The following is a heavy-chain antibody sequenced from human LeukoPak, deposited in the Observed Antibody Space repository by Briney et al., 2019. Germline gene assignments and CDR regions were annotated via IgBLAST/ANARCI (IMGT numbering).Heavy chain of an antibody. CDR3: ARALLRPWFDP. CDR2: ISYSGST. Sequence: PETLSLTCTVSGGSISNYYWSWIRQPPGKGLEWIGYISYSGSTNYNPSLKSRVTISVDTSKNQFSLKLRSVTTADTAVYYCARALLRPWFDPWGQEPWSPSPQ. CDR1: GGSISNYY. V-gene: IGHV4-59*01. D-gene: IGHD3-16*01. J-gene: IGHJ5*02.